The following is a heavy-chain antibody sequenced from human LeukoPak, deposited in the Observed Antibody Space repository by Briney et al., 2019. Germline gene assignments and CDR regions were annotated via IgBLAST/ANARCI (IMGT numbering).Heavy chain of an antibody. CDR2: VYDRGGT. V-gene: IGHV4-59*01. Sequence: SETLPLTCTVSGDFISRYYWSWIRQSPGKGLEWIGYVYDRGGTNYNPSLKSRAIISADTSKNQFSLKVTSVTAADTAVHYCARASDSGDWHLGYWGQGTLVTVSS. D-gene: IGHD2-21*02. CDR1: GDFISRYY. CDR3: ARASDSGDWHLGY. J-gene: IGHJ4*02.